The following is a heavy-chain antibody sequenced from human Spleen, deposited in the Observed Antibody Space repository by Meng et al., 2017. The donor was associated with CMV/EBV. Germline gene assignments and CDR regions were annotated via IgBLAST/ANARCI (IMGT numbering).Heavy chain of an antibody. CDR1: GYTFSGYY. Sequence: ASVKVSCKTSGYTFSGYYIHWVRQAPGQGLEWMGWINPSSGGTNYVPRFQGRLTVTRDISRDTAYMELSRLTSDDTAMYYCARVQFLETQNDAFDLWGQGTMVTVSS. CDR3: ARVQFLETQNDAFDL. J-gene: IGHJ3*01. CDR2: INPSSGGT. V-gene: IGHV1-2*02. D-gene: IGHD2/OR15-2a*01.